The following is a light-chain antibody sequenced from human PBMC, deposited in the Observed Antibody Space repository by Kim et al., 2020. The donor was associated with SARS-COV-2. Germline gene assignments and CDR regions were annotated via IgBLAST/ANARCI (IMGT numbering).Light chain of an antibody. J-gene: IGLJ2*01. CDR1: NSNIGSNT. CDR2: SNN. V-gene: IGLV1-44*01. CDR3: AAWDDSLSGVV. Sequence: GQRVTYSCSGSNSNIGSNTVQWYQQLPGTAPKLLIYSNNQRPSGVPDRFSGSKSGTSASRAISGLQSDDEADYYCAAWDDSLSGVVFGGGTQLTVL.